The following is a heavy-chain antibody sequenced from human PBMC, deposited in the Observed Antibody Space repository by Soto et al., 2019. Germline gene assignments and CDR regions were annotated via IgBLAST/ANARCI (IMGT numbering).Heavy chain of an antibody. CDR3: ASRDPGTSVDY. Sequence: SETLSLTCAVSGGSFTSNNWWTWVRQPPGQGLEWIGEIYRTGSTNYNPSLKSRVTISLDKSGNQFSLKVTSLTAADTAVYYCASRDPGTSVDYWGQGTLVTVSS. CDR2: IYRTGST. V-gene: IGHV4-4*02. D-gene: IGHD1-7*01. J-gene: IGHJ4*02. CDR1: GGSFTSNNW.